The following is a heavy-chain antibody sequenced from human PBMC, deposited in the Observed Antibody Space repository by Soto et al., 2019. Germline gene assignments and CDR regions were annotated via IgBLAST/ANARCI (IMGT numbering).Heavy chain of an antibody. Sequence: PGCSLRLSCAPSGFIFSNYAMSWVRQARGKGLEWVSAISGSGADTYYTESVKGRFTISRDNFKNTLYLQMNSLRAEDTAVYYCAKDTGRGGGSVFDYWGQGTLVTASS. CDR1: GFIFSNYA. CDR2: ISGSGADT. D-gene: IGHD2-15*01. V-gene: IGHV3-23*01. CDR3: AKDTGRGGGSVFDY. J-gene: IGHJ4*02.